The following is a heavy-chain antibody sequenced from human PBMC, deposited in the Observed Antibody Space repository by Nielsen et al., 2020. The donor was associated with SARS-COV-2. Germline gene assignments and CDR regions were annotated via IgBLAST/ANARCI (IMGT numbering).Heavy chain of an antibody. CDR3: ARGRSGGYDY. V-gene: IGHV1-69*13. J-gene: IGHJ4*02. Sequence: SLKVSCKASGGTFISYAISWVRQAPGQGLEWMGGIIPIFGTANYAQKFQGRVTITADESTSTAYMELSSLRSEDTAVYYCARGRSGGYDYWGQGTLVTVSS. CDR1: GGTFISYA. CDR2: IIPIFGTA. D-gene: IGHD2-15*01.